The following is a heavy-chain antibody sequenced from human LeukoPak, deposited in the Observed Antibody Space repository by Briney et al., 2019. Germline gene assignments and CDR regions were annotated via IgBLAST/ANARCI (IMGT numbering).Heavy chain of an antibody. J-gene: IGHJ5*02. CDR2: IYHSGST. CDR1: GYPISSGYY. Sequence: SETLSPTCAVSGYPISSGYYWGWIRQPPGKGLEWIGSIYHSGSTYYNPSLKSRVTISVDTSKNQFSLKLSSVTAADTAVYYCARDRQGTSTPWGQGTLVTVSS. D-gene: IGHD2-2*01. CDR3: ARDRQGTSTP. V-gene: IGHV4-38-2*02.